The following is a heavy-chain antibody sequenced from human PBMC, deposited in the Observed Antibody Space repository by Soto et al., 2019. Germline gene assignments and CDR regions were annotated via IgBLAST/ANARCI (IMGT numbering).Heavy chain of an antibody. J-gene: IGHJ4*02. CDR2: ISSSSSYT. D-gene: IGHD3-22*01. V-gene: IGHV3-11*06. Sequence: QVQLVESGGGLVKPGGSLRLSCAASGFTFSDYYMSWIRQAPGKGLEWVSYISSSSSYTNYADSVKGRFTISRDNAKNSLYLQMNSLRAEDTAVYYCARDRIYYDSSGYYYGFYDYWGQGTLVTVSS. CDR1: GFTFSDYY. CDR3: ARDRIYYDSSGYYYGFYDY.